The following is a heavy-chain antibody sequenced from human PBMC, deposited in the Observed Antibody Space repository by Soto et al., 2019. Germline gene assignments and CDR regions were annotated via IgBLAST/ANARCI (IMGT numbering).Heavy chain of an antibody. Sequence: QVQLQESGPGLVKPSGTLSLTCAVSSGSISSSNCWSWVRQPPGKGPEWIGAIYHSGSTNYNPSLKSRVTISVDKSKNQFSLKLSSVTAADTAVYYCARARGGGYDLAFDYWGQGTLVTVSS. D-gene: IGHD5-12*01. CDR1: SGSISSSNC. CDR3: ARARGGGYDLAFDY. CDR2: IYHSGST. V-gene: IGHV4-4*02. J-gene: IGHJ4*02.